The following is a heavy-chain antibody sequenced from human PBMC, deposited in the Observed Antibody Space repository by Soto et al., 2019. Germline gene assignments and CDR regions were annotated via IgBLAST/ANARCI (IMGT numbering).Heavy chain of an antibody. Sequence: EVQLVESGGGLVQPGGSLRLSCSASGFTISSYAMHWVRQAPGKGLDSVSVTYSKGGSTHYADSVRGRFTISTDNSKNTLNLQISSLRAEDTAVYYCVRDLWGFESWGQGTLVTVSS. J-gene: IGHJ4*02. CDR1: GFTISSYA. D-gene: IGHD3-16*01. V-gene: IGHV3-64D*08. CDR3: VRDLWGFES. CDR2: TYSKGGST.